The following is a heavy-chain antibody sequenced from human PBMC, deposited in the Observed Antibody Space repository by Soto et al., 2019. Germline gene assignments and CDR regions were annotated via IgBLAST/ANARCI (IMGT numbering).Heavy chain of an antibody. Sequence: PSETLSLTCTVSGGSISSYYWSWIRQPAGKGLEWIGRIYTSGSTNYNPSLKSRVTMSVDTSKNQFSLKLSSVTAADTAVYYCARDISISPGIAAAGNWFDPGGQGTLVTVSS. V-gene: IGHV4-4*07. CDR2: IYTSGST. CDR3: ARDISISPGIAAAGNWFDP. D-gene: IGHD6-13*01. CDR1: GGSISSYY. J-gene: IGHJ5*02.